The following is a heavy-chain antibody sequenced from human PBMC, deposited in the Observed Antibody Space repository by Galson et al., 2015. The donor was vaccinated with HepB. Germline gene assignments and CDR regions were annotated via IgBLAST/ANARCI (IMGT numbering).Heavy chain of an antibody. J-gene: IGHJ3*02. D-gene: IGHD3-10*01. Sequence: SVKVSCKASGYTFTSYYMHWVRQAPGQGLEWMGIINPSGGSTSYAQKLQGRVTMTRDTSTSTVYMELSSLRSEDTAVYYCAREWDGSGSYFSDAFDIWGQGTMVTVSS. V-gene: IGHV1-46*04. CDR2: INPSGGST. CDR3: AREWDGSGSYFSDAFDI. CDR1: GYTFTSYY.